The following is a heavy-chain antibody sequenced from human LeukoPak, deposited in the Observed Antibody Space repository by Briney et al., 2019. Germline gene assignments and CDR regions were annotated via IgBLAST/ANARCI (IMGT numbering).Heavy chain of an antibody. V-gene: IGHV3-30*02. D-gene: IGHD3-3*01. CDR3: AKVTIFGVVIPYLFDY. CDR1: GFTFSSYG. J-gene: IGHJ4*02. CDR2: IRYDGSNK. Sequence: PGGSLRLSCAASGFTFSSYGMHWVRQAPGKGLEWVAFIRYDGSNKYYADSVKGRFTISRDNSKNTLYLQMNSLRAEDTAVYYCAKVTIFGVVIPYLFDYLGRATLVTVSS.